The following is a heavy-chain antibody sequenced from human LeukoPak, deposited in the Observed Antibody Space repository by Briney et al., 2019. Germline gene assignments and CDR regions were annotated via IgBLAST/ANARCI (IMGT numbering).Heavy chain of an antibody. CDR2: ITHNGST. CDR1: VESLSDYG. V-gene: IGHV4-34*01. J-gene: IGHJ1*01. D-gene: IGHD2-15*01. CDR3: ARGFCRGQNCYSAGYLVH. Sequence: NPSETLSLTSGVHVESLSDYGCTTIRQSPGKGLEWIGEITHNGSTTFNPSLESRLTISVDTSKNQFSLKLTSVTAAEASVYFCARGFCRGQNCYSAGYLVHCCPGTLVTVSS.